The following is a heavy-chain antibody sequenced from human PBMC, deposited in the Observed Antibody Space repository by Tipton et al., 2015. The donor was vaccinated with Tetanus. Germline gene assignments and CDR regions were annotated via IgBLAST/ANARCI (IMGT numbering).Heavy chain of an antibody. CDR2: INGEASDT. D-gene: IGHD6-19*01. CDR3: VRDGGSSGWLAY. V-gene: IGHV3-74*01. J-gene: IGHJ4*02. CDR1: GFSFRSYG. Sequence: GSLRLSCAASGFSFRSYGMHWVRQAPGKGLVWVSRINGEASDTGYADSVKGRLSISRDNTKNMLYLQINSLRAEDTAVYYCVRDGGSSGWLAYWGQGTLVTVSS.